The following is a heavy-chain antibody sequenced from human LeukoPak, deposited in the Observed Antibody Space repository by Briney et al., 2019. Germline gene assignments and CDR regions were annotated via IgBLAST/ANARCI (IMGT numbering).Heavy chain of an antibody. CDR3: ARDWDIIAAAMGDLDY. Sequence: ASVKVSCKASGYTFTRYYMHWVRQAPGQGLEWMVIINPSGGSTSYAQKFQGRVTMTRDTSTSTVYMELSSLRSEDTAVYYCARDWDIIAAAMGDLDYWGQGTLVTVSS. J-gene: IGHJ4*02. CDR1: GYTFTRYY. V-gene: IGHV1-46*01. D-gene: IGHD6-13*01. CDR2: INPSGGST.